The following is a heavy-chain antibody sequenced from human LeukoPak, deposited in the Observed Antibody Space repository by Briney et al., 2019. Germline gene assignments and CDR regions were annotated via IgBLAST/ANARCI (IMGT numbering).Heavy chain of an antibody. D-gene: IGHD3-3*01. CDR2: IYHSGNT. CDR1: GGSISSYY. Sequence: SETLSLTCTVSGGSISSYYWSWIRQPPGKGLEWIGYIYHSGNTYYNPSLKSRVTISVDRSKTQFSLKLNSVTAADTAVYYCARLYYDYTTYYFDFWGQGTLVTVSS. J-gene: IGHJ4*02. CDR3: ARLYYDYTTYYFDF. V-gene: IGHV4-59*12.